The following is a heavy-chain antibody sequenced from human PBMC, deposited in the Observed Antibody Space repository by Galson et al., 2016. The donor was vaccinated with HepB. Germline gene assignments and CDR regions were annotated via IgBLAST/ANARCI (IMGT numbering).Heavy chain of an antibody. CDR1: GFTFERYD. CDR3: ARVHSGNYLRAVLDY. J-gene: IGHJ4*02. V-gene: IGHV3-13*01. Sequence: SLRLSCAASGFTFERYDMHWVRQAPGKGLEWVSVIGTIHDTKYPDSVKGRFTISRENAKNSLFLEMNSLRGDDTAVYYCARVHSGNYLRAVLDYWGQGVLVTVSS. D-gene: IGHD1-7*01. CDR2: IGTIHDT.